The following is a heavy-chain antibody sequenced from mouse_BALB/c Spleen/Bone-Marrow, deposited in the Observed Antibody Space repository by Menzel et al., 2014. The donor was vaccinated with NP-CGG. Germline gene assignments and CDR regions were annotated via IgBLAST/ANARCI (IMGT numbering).Heavy chain of an antibody. J-gene: IGHJ4*01. CDR2: ISNGGGNN. CDR1: GFIFSRYT. D-gene: IGHD2-1*01. V-gene: IGHV5-12-2*01. Sequence: EVKLVESGGGLVQPGGSLKLSCAASGFIFSRYTMSWVRQTPEKRLEWVAYISNGGGNNYYPDTVKGRFTISRDNVKNHRYLHMRMMKLGAEAIDSCARGREYANSIAYSMDYWGQGTSVIVSS. CDR3: ARGREYANSIAYSMDY.